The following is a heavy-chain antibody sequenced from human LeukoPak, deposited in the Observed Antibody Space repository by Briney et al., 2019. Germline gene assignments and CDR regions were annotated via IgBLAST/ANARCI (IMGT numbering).Heavy chain of an antibody. V-gene: IGHV1-46*01. CDR1: GYTFTSYY. CDR3: ARDRGGGDYGGKGLWYFDL. D-gene: IGHD4-23*01. CDR2: INPSGGST. J-gene: IGHJ2*01. Sequence: ASVKVSYKASGYTFTSYYMHWVRQAPGQGLEWMGIINPSGGSTSYAQKFQGRVTMTRDTSTSTVYMELSSLRSEDTAVYYCARDRGGGDYGGKGLWYFDLWGRGTLVTVSS.